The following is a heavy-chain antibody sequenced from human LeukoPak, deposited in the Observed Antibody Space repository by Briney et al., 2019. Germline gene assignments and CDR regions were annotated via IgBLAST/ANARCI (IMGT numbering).Heavy chain of an antibody. CDR1: GYTFTGYY. J-gene: IGHJ4*02. Sequence: ASVKVSCKASGYTFTGYYMHWVRQAPGQGLEWMGWINPNSGGTNYAQDFHGRVTMTRDTSISTAYMELSRLRSDDTAVYYCARGSSWNCGGDCYSIDSWGQGTLVTVSS. D-gene: IGHD2-21*02. V-gene: IGHV1-2*02. CDR3: ARGSSWNCGGDCYSIDS. CDR2: INPNSGGT.